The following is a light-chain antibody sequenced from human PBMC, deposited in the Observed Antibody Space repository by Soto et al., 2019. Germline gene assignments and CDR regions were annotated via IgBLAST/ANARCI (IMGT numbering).Light chain of an antibody. CDR3: MQSTQLPPT. CDR1: HILLHITGETF. J-gene: IGKJ5*01. V-gene: IGKV2D-29*02. Sequence: DVVMTQTPLSLSFAPVQPSSMSWKSIHILLHITGETFLFWYLQKPGQSPQLLIYEVSTRVSGVPDRFSGSGSGTDFTLEISRVETDDVGIYYCMQSTQLPPTFGQGTRLEI. CDR2: EVS.